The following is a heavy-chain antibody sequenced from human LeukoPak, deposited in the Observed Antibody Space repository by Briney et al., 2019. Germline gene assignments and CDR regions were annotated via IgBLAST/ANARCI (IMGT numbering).Heavy chain of an antibody. D-gene: IGHD5-24*01. J-gene: IGHJ4*02. CDR3: ARDVEMATIDY. CDR2: INPSGGST. V-gene: IGHV1-46*01. CDR1: GYTFTSYY. Sequence: GASGKVSCKASGYTFTSYYMHWVRQAPGQGLEWMGIINPSGGSTSYAQKFQGRVTMTRDTSTSTVYMELSSLRSEDTDVYYCARDVEMATIDYWGQGTLVTVSS.